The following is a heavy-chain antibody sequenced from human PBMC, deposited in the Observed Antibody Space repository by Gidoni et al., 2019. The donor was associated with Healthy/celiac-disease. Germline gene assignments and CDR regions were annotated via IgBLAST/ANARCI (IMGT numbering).Heavy chain of an antibody. CDR3: ARESGSWYYFDY. CDR1: CRSIISYY. V-gene: IGHV4-4*07. J-gene: IGHJ4*02. Sequence: QVQLQESGPGLVKTSETLSLTCIVSCRSIISYYWSWTRQPAGKGLEWIGRIYTSGSTNYNPSLKSRVTMSVDTSKNQFSLKLSSVTAADTAVYYCARESGSWYYFDYWGQGTLVTVSS. CDR2: IYTSGST. D-gene: IGHD2-8*02.